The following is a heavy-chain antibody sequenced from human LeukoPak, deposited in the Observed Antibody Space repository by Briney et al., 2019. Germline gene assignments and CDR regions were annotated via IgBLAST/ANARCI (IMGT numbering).Heavy chain of an antibody. J-gene: IGHJ4*02. CDR2: ISSSGSTI. Sequence: GGSLRLSCAASGFTFSDYYMSWIRQAPGKGLEWVSYISSSGSTIYYADSVKGRFTISRDNAKNSLYLQMNSLRAEDTAVYYCARDPRYCSGGSCYSTAEGTWGQGTLVTVSS. D-gene: IGHD2-15*01. CDR3: ARDPRYCSGGSCYSTAEGT. V-gene: IGHV3-11*01. CDR1: GFTFSDYY.